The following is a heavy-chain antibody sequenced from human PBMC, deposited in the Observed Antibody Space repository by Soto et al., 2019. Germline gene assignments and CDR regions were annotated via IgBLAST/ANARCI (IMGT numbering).Heavy chain of an antibody. CDR2: IYYSGST. CDR3: AREEERTANPFDS. CDR1: GGSVSSGSYY. J-gene: IGHJ4*02. Sequence: SETLSLTCTVSGGSVSSGSYYWSWIRQPPGRGLEWIGYIYYSGSTNYNPSLKSRVSISLETSKQQFSLKLSSVTAADTAVYYSAREEERTANPFDSWGQGTLLTVSS. V-gene: IGHV4-61*01. D-gene: IGHD1-1*01.